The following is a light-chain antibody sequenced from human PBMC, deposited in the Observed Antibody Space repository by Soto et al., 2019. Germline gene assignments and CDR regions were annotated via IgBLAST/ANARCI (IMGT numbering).Light chain of an antibody. V-gene: IGKV3-15*01. CDR1: QSISNT. Sequence: EIMMTQSPAALSVSPGERVTLSCRASQSISNTLAWYQQRPGQAPRLLIYHASTRATGIPARFSGSGSGTEFSLTISSLQSEAFAVYHCQQYNKWPLTFGGGTKVEIK. CDR2: HAS. J-gene: IGKJ4*01. CDR3: QQYNKWPLT.